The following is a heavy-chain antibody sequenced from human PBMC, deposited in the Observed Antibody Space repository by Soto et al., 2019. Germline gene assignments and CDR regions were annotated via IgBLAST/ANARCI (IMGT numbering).Heavy chain of an antibody. CDR2: VSFTNSRT. V-gene: IGHV3-23*01. CDR1: GFTFTDYA. J-gene: IGHJ4*02. CDR3: ARDRSVVVPAAN. D-gene: IGHD2-2*01. Sequence: GGSLRLSCAASGFTFTDYAMSWVRQTPGTGLEWVSTVSFTNSRTHYADSVKGRFTISRDNSENTLFLQMDSLRAEDTAVYYCARDRSVVVPAANWGQGTLVTV.